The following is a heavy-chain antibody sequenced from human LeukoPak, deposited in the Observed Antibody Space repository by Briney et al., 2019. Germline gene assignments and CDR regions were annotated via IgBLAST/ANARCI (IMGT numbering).Heavy chain of an antibody. CDR3: ARDGDLRFWAPTDY. CDR1: RYTFTSYA. V-gene: IGHV1-3*01. CDR2: INAGNGKT. J-gene: IGHJ4*02. D-gene: IGHD3-3*01. Sequence: ASVKVSCKASRYTFTSYAMHWVRQAPGQRLEGMGWINAGNGKTKYSQKFPGRVTITRDISVSTVYMELSSLRSEDTAVYYCARDGDLRFWAPTDYWGQGTLVTVSS.